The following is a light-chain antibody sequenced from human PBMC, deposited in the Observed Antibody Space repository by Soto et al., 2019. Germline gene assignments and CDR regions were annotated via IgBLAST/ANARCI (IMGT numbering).Light chain of an antibody. CDR2: GAS. CDR1: RSISSSY. J-gene: IGKJ2*01. V-gene: IGKV3-20*01. Sequence: EIVLTQSPGTLSFSPGERVTLSCMASRSISSSYLAWYQQRPGQAPRLLIHGASSRATGIPDRFSGSGSGRDFTLTISRLEPEDFAVYYCQHYGNSSPYTFGQGTKLEIK. CDR3: QHYGNSSPYT.